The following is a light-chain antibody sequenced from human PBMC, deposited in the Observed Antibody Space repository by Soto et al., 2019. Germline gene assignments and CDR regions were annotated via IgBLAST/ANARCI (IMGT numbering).Light chain of an antibody. CDR2: DVS. CDR3: SSYTRSGPVV. J-gene: IGLJ2*01. Sequence: QSALTQPASVSGSPGQSVTISCTGSTSDVGGYNYVSWYQKHPGKAPKLLIYDVSNRPSGVFNRFSGSKSGNTASLTIAGLQAEDEADYYFSSYTRSGPVVFGGGTKVTVL. CDR1: TSDVGGYNY. V-gene: IGLV2-14*01.